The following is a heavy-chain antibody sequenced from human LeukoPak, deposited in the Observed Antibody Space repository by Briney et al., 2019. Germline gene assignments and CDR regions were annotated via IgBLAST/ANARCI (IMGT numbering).Heavy chain of an antibody. CDR1: GFTFNNYG. CDR3: AKLAYDASGSSRPFFDI. Sequence: PGRSLRLSCAASGFTFNNYGMHWVRQAPGKGLEWVAVIWYDGSDKYYADSVKGRFTISRDNSKNTLYLQMNGLRAEDTALYYCAKLAYDASGSSRPFFDIWGQGTTVTVSS. D-gene: IGHD3-22*01. V-gene: IGHV3-33*06. J-gene: IGHJ6*02. CDR2: IWYDGSDK.